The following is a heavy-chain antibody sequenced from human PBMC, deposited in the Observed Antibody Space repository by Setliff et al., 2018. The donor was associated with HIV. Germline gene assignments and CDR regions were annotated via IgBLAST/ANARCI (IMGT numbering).Heavy chain of an antibody. J-gene: IGHJ4*02. CDR1: GGSLSGYY. D-gene: IGHD6-13*01. Sequence: PSETLSLTCAAYGGSLSGYYWSWIRQAPGKGLEWIGEINHRGRTRYNPSLKSRVTISVDTSKNQFSLKLSSVTAADTAVYYCASSIAAAGPPTILFDYWGQGTLVTSPQ. CDR3: ASSIAAAGPPTILFDY. V-gene: IGHV4-34*01. CDR2: INHRGRT.